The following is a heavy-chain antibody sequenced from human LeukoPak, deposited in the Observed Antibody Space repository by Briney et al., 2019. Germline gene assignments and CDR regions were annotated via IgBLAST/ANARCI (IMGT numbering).Heavy chain of an antibody. D-gene: IGHD3-10*01. CDR1: GYSISSGYY. V-gene: IGHV4-38-2*02. CDR3: ARGVRGRTWPRDWYFDL. CDR2: IYHSGST. Sequence: SETLSLTCTVSGYSISSGYYWGWIRQPPGKGLEWIGSIYHSGSTYYNPSLKSRVTISVDTSKNQFSLKLSSVTAADTAVYYCARGVRGRTWPRDWYFDLWGRGTLATVSS. J-gene: IGHJ2*01.